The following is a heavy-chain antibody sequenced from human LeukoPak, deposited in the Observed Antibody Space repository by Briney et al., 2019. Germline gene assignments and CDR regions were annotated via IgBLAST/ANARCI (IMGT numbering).Heavy chain of an antibody. CDR3: ARGGVWQQLAVDY. Sequence: GGSLRLSCAAFGFNFINSAMHWVRQAPGKGLEYVSGIARNGGSTYYTNSVKGRFTISRDDSKNTLYLQMGSLRPEDMAVYYCARGGVWQQLAVDYWGQGTLVTVSS. J-gene: IGHJ4*02. V-gene: IGHV3-64*01. CDR2: IARNGGST. D-gene: IGHD6-13*01. CDR1: GFNFINSA.